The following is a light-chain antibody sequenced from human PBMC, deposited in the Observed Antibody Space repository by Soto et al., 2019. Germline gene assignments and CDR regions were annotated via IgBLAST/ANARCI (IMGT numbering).Light chain of an antibody. CDR3: QQYGSSPIT. J-gene: IGKJ5*01. Sequence: EIVLTQYPATVSLSPGERSTLCCMASQSVSSYLAWYQQKPGQAPRLLIYGASSRATGIPDRFSGSGSGTDFTLTISRLEPEDFAVYYCQQYGSSPITFGQGTRLENK. V-gene: IGKV3-20*01. CDR1: QSVSSY. CDR2: GAS.